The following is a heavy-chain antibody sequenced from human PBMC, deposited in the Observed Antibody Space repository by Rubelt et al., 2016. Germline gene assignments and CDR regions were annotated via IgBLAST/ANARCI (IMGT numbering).Heavy chain of an antibody. D-gene: IGHD6-19*01. V-gene: IGHV1-2*02. Sequence: QVQLVQSGAEVKKPGASVKVSCKASGYTFTGYYMHWVRQAPGQGLEWMGWINPNSGGTNYAQKFKGRGTMTRDTSISTAYMELSRLRSDDTAVYYCARDLYKGPRWLVAYWGQGTLVTVSS. CDR2: INPNSGGT. CDR3: ARDLYKGPRWLVAY. J-gene: IGHJ4*02. CDR1: GYTFTGYY.